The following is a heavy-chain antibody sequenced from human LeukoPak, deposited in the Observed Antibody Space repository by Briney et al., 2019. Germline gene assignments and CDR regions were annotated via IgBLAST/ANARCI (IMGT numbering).Heavy chain of an antibody. CDR3: ANTAGIQYNWFDP. V-gene: IGHV3-23*01. CDR1: GFTFSTYA. D-gene: IGHD6-19*01. CDR2: ISGDAGRT. J-gene: IGHJ5*02. Sequence: PGGSLRLSCAASGFTFSTYAMNWVRQAPGKGLEWVSAISGDAGRTFYADSVKGRFTISRDNSKNTLYLQMNSLRVGDTALYYCANTAGIQYNWFDPWGQGTLVTVSS.